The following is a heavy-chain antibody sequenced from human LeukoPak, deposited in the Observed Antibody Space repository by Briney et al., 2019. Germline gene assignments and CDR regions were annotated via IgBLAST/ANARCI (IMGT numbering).Heavy chain of an antibody. CDR2: ISYDGSNK. CDR3: AMTRKAGFDY. D-gene: IGHD1-14*01. Sequence: GGSLRLSCAASGFTFSSYAMHWVRQAPGKRLEWVAVISYDGSNKYYADSVKGRFTISRDNSKNTLYLQMNSLRAEDTAVYYCAMTRKAGFDYWGQGTLVTVSS. J-gene: IGHJ4*02. CDR1: GFTFSSYA. V-gene: IGHV3-30-3*01.